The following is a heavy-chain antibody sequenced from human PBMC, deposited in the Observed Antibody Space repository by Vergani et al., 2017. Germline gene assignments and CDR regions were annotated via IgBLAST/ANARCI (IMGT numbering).Heavy chain of an antibody. D-gene: IGHD2-8*01. V-gene: IGHV3-11*05. J-gene: IGHJ6*02. CDR2: ISSSSSYT. Sequence: QVQLVESGGGLVKPGGSLRLSCAASGFTFSDYYMSWIRQAPGKGLEWVSYISSSSSYTNYADSVKGRFTISRDNAKNSLYLQMNSLRAEDPAVYYCTRSGYCTNGVCFPYGMDVWGQGTTVTVSS. CDR1: GFTFSDYY. CDR3: TRSGYCTNGVCFPYGMDV.